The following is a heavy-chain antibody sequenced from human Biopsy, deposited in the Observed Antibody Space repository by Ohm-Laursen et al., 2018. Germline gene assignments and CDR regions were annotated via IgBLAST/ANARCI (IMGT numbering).Heavy chain of an antibody. V-gene: IGHV3-9*01. CDR2: MSRNNGFI. D-gene: IGHD2/OR15-2a*01. CDR1: GSKFDDYA. Sequence: SLRLSCTAAGSKFDDYAMHWVRQTPGKDLEWVSGMSRNNGFIGYADSVRGRFTISRDNGQNSLYLQMNNLITKDTAVYYCARDISPSTFPENTLDIWGQGTMVTVSS. CDR3: ARDISPSTFPENTLDI. J-gene: IGHJ3*02.